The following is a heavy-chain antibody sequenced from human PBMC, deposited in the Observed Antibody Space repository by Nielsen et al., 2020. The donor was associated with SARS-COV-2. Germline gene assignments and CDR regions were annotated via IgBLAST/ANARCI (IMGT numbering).Heavy chain of an antibody. V-gene: IGHV4-31*03. Sequence: SETLSLTCTVSGGSISSGGYYWSWIRQHPGKGLEWIGYIYYSGSTYYNPSLKSRVTISVDTSKNQFSLKLSSVTAADTAVYYCARWGSSDRGGYFDLWGRGTLVTVSS. CDR1: GGSISSGGYY. CDR2: IYYSGST. CDR3: ARWGSSDRGGYFDL. J-gene: IGHJ2*01. D-gene: IGHD3-10*01.